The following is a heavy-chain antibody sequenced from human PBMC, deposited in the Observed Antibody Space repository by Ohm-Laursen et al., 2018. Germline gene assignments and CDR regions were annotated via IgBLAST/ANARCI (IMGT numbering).Heavy chain of an antibody. CDR2: IDPYSDDT. J-gene: IGHJ4*02. CDR3: ATLTARLNYYFDY. D-gene: IGHD6-6*01. Sequence: GASVKVSCKASGYSFSDYHIHWVRQVPGQGLEWMGRIDPYSDDTKYAQNFQGRVTMTTDTSIGTAYMELGRLTSDDTGVYYCATLTARLNYYFDYWGQGTLVTVSS. CDR1: GYSFSDYH. V-gene: IGHV1-2*05.